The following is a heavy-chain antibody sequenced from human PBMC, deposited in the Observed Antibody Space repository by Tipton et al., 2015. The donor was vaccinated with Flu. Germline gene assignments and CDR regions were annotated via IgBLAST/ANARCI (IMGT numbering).Heavy chain of an antibody. CDR3: ARVNDFGDYAAYDI. D-gene: IGHD4-17*01. J-gene: IGHJ3*02. CDR1: GFTLSSYM. V-gene: IGHV3-74*01. CDR2: INSAGSST. Sequence: SLRLSCVSSGFTLSSYMMHWVRQGPGKGLVWGSRINSAGSSTTYADSVRGRFTISRDNAKNTLFLQMNSLTAEDTAIYYCARVNDFGDYAAYDIWGQGTTDSVSS.